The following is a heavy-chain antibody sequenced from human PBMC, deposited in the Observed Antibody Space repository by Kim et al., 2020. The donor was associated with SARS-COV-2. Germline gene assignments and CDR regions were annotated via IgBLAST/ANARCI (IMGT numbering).Heavy chain of an antibody. D-gene: IGHD2-15*01. J-gene: IGHJ4*02. CDR3: ATTLVVLFDY. V-gene: IGHV1-2*02. CDR2: GT. Sequence: GTTDAQKFQGRVTMTRETSISTAYMELSRLRSDDTAVYYCATTLVVLFDYWGQGTLVTVSS.